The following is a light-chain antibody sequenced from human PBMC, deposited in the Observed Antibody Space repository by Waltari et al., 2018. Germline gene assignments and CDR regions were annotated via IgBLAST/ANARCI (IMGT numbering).Light chain of an antibody. CDR1: QSISSY. J-gene: IGKJ1*01. V-gene: IGKV1-39*01. CDR3: QQSYSTPPWT. CDR2: AAS. Sequence: DLQMNQPPSSPSASVGDRDTITCRASQSISSYLNWYQQKPGKAPKLLIYAASSLQSGVPSRFSGSGSGSDFTLTISSLQPEDFATYYCQQSYSTPPWTFGQGTKVEIK.